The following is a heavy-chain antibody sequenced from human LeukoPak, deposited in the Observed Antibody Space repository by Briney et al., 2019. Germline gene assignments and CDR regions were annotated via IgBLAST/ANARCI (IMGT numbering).Heavy chain of an antibody. J-gene: IGHJ4*02. CDR2: ITWNSGSI. CDR3: AKDMSRQQLVLFDY. V-gene: IGHV3-9*01. Sequence: GGSLRLSCAASGFTFDDYAMHWVRQAPGKGLEWASGITWNSGSIGYADSVKGRFTISRDNAKNSLYLQMNSLRAEDTALYYCAKDMSRQQLVLFDYWGQGTLVTVSS. CDR1: GFTFDDYA. D-gene: IGHD6-13*01.